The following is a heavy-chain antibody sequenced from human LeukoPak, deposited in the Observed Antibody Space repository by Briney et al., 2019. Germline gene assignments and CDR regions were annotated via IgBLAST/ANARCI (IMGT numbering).Heavy chain of an antibody. CDR3: ARGTRTYYYDSSGYFSY. D-gene: IGHD3-22*01. CDR2: IIPIFGTA. V-gene: IGHV1-69*13. CDR1: GGTFSSYA. Sequence: ASVKVSCKASGGTFSSYAISWVRQAPGQGLEWMGGIIPIFGTANYAQKFQGRVTITADESTSTAYMELSSLGSEDTAVYYCARGTRTYYYDSSGYFSYWGQGTLVTVSS. J-gene: IGHJ4*02.